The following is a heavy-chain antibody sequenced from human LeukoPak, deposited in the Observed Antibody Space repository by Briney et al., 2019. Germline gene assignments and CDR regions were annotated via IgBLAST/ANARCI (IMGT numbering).Heavy chain of an antibody. CDR2: NYSSSYI. CDR1: WFPLNKQS. J-gene: IGHJ6*02. V-gene: IGHV3-21*01. Sequence: GSLKFPCATPWFPLNKQSQKLVRPAPRKGAGLVPINNYSSSYIYYADSVKGRFTISRDNAKNSLYLQMNSLRAEDTAVYYCARDLACSSTSCSDYGMDVWGQGTTVTVPS. D-gene: IGHD2-2*01. CDR3: ARDLACSSTSCSDYGMDV.